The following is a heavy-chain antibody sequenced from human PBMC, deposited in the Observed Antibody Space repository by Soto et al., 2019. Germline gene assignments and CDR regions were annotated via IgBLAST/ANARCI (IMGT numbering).Heavy chain of an antibody. J-gene: IGHJ4*02. CDR1: GFSVSGWY. V-gene: IGHV3-72*01. Sequence: EVQLVESGGGLVQPGGSARLSCAASGFSVSGWYMDWVRQAPGKGLEWVARLKDSSQNYATEYAASVRGRFTVSRHASKHLIYLQMNSLKIEDTAGYYCSRGGGAGVVDLWGQGTLVTVS. CDR3: SRGGGAGVVDL. CDR2: LKDSSQNYAT. D-gene: IGHD2-15*01.